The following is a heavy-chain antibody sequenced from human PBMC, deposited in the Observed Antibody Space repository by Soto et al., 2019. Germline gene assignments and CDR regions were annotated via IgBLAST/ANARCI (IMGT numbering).Heavy chain of an antibody. Sequence: QVQLVESGGGLVKPGRSLRLSCAASGFTFSDYYMSWIRQAPGKGLEWVSYISSSGTTTYYADSVKGRFTISRDNTKDSVYLQMNSLRAEDTAAYYCARDCRTHYGSGSYPDYWGQGTLVTVSS. CDR2: ISSSGTTT. J-gene: IGHJ4*02. V-gene: IGHV3-11*01. CDR1: GFTFSDYY. CDR3: ARDCRTHYGSGSYPDY. D-gene: IGHD3-10*01.